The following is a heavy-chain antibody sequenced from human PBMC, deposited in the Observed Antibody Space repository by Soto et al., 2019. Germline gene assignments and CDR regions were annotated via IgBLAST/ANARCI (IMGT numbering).Heavy chain of an antibody. CDR3: ARDGRPTGYSSGWYLY. V-gene: IGHV4-4*07. D-gene: IGHD6-19*01. J-gene: IGHJ4*02. Sequence: KPSEPLYLTCTVSGGSISSYYWSWIRQPAGKGLEWIGRIYTSGSTNYNPSLKSRVTMSVDTSKNQFSLKLSSVTAADTAVYYCARDGRPTGYSSGWYLYWGQGTLVTVSS. CDR1: GGSISSYY. CDR2: IYTSGST.